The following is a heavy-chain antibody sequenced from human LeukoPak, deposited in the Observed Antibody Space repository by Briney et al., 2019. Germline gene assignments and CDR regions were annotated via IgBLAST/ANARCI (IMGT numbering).Heavy chain of an antibody. CDR3: ARGPRGYSYGYDGAFDI. J-gene: IGHJ3*02. D-gene: IGHD5-18*01. CDR1: GYTFTSYD. CDR2: MNPNSGNT. V-gene: IGHV1-8*01. Sequence: GASVKVSCKASGYTFTSYDINWVRQAPGQGLEWMGWMNPNSGNTGYAQKFQGRVTMTRNASISTAYMELSSLRSEDTAVYYCARGPRGYSYGYDGAFDIWGQGTMVTVSS.